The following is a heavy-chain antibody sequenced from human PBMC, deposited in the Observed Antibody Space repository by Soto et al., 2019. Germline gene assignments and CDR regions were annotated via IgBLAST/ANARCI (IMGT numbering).Heavy chain of an antibody. CDR2: IHNDGSTT. D-gene: IGHD1-7*01. J-gene: IGHJ4*01. Sequence: EVQLVESGGGLVQPGGSVRLSCAASGFTFSSYWMHWVRQAPGKGLMWVSRIHNDGSTTRYADSVKGRFTISRDNAKNTLYPQMSNLRVEDTAVYYCARDTWNSYWGQGTLVTVSS. CDR1: GFTFSSYW. CDR3: ARDTWNSY. V-gene: IGHV3-74*01.